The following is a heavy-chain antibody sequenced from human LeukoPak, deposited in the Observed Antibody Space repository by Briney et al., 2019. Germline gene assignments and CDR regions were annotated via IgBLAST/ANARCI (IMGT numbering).Heavy chain of an antibody. CDR2: INPNSGGT. CDR1: GDTFTGDY. Sequence: ASVKVSCKASGDTFTGDYMHWARQAPGQGLEWMGWINPNSGGTNYAQKFQGRVTMTRDTSISTAYMELSRLRSDDTAVYYCARDPKSGDGYNWSFDYWGQGTLVTVSS. CDR3: ARDPKSGDGYNWSFDY. V-gene: IGHV1-2*02. D-gene: IGHD5-24*01. J-gene: IGHJ4*02.